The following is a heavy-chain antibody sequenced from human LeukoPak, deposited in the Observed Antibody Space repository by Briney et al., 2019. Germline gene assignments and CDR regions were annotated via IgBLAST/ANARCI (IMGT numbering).Heavy chain of an antibody. CDR1: GYTFTGYY. D-gene: IGHD3-22*01. CDR3: ARGYDSSGYYPG. Sequence: ASVKVSRKASGYTFTGYYMHWVRQAPGQGLEWTGWINPNSGGTNYAQKFQGRVTMTRDTSISTAYMELSRLRSDDTAVYYCARGYDSSGYYPGWGQGTLVTVSS. CDR2: INPNSGGT. V-gene: IGHV1-2*02. J-gene: IGHJ4*02.